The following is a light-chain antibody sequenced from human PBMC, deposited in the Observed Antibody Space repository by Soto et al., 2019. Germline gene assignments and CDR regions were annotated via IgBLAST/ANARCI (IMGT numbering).Light chain of an antibody. CDR3: GTWDSSLSAVL. J-gene: IGLJ2*01. CDR1: TSNVGENY. CDR2: DNN. V-gene: IGLV1-51*01. Sequence: QSALTQPPSVSAAPGRRVTISCSGSTSNVGENYVSWYQQLPGTAPRLLIYDNNKRPSGIPDRFSGSKSGTSASLDITGLQTGDEADYYCGTWDSSLSAVLFGGGTQLTVL.